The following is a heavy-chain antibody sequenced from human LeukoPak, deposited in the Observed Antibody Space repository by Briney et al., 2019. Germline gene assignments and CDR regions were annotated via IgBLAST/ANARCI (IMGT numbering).Heavy chain of an antibody. CDR3: ASAYCGGDCTPYWYFDL. V-gene: IGHV4-39*07. CDR1: GGSISSSSYY. J-gene: IGHJ2*01. D-gene: IGHD2-21*02. CDR2: IYTSGST. Sequence: SETLSLTCTVSGGSISSSSYYWGWIRQPPGKGLEWIGRIYTSGSTNYNPSLKSRVTISVDTSKNQFSLKLSSVTAADTAVYYCASAYCGGDCTPYWYFDLWGRGTLVTVSS.